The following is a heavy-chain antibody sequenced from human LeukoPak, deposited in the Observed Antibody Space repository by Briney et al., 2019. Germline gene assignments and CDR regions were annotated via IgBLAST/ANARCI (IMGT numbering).Heavy chain of an antibody. CDR2: IIPIFGTA. D-gene: IGHD2-2*01. V-gene: IGHV1-69*05. Sequence: ASVKVSCKASGGTFSSYAISWVRQAPGQGLEWMGGIIPIFGTANYAQKFQGRVTITTDESTSTAYMELSSLRSEDTAVYYCASWEVKGYCSSTSCPLEFDIWGQGTMVTVSS. CDR1: GGTFSSYA. J-gene: IGHJ3*02. CDR3: ASWEVKGYCSSTSCPLEFDI.